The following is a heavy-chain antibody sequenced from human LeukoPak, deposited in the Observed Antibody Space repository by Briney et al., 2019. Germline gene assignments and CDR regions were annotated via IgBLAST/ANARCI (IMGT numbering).Heavy chain of an antibody. CDR3: TNSRWLVPDY. J-gene: IGHJ4*02. V-gene: IGHV3-49*03. Sequence: PGGSLRLSCTGSEFTFGDYAMSWFRQAPGKGLEWVGFIRSKTHGGTTEYAASVKGRFTISRDDSKSIAYLQMNSLKTEDTAVYYCTNSRWLVPDYWGQGTLVTVSS. CDR1: EFTFGDYA. D-gene: IGHD6-19*01. CDR2: IRSKTHGGTT.